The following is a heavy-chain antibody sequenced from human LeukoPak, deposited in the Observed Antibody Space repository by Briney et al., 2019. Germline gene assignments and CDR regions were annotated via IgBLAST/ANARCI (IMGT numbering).Heavy chain of an antibody. J-gene: IGHJ6*03. CDR3: ARAYYYDSSGYYDYYYYMDV. D-gene: IGHD3-22*01. CDR2: ISAYNGNT. CDR1: GYTFTSYD. V-gene: IGHV1-18*01. Sequence: ASVKVSCKASGYTFTSYDISWVRQAPGQGLEWMGWISAYNGNTNYAQKLQGRVTMTTDTSTSTAYMELRSLRSGDTAVYYCARAYYYDSSGYYDYYYYMDVWGKGTTVTISS.